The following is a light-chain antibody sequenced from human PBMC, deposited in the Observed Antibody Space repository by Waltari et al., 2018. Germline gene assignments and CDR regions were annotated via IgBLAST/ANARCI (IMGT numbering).Light chain of an antibody. CDR1: SRAVGGSNY. CDR3: TSYTGSSPSYV. Sequence: QSALTKPASVSGSPGQAITLSCTGTSRAVGGSNYVSWYQQHPGKCPQLMIYDVSKRPSGVSNRFSGSKSGNTASLTISGLQAEDEADYYCTSYTGSSPSYVFGTGTGVTVL. J-gene: IGLJ1*01. V-gene: IGLV2-14*01. CDR2: DVS.